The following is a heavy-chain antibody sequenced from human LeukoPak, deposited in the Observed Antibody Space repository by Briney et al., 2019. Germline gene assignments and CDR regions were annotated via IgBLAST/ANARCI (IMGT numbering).Heavy chain of an antibody. CDR2: ISSSSTYI. J-gene: IGHJ4*02. D-gene: IGHD5-12*01. Sequence: RGSPRLSCAASGFSFCSFTMNWVRHAPGKGVGWVSSISSSSTYIYITDSVKGRFPITRDNAKNSLFLQMNSLRAEDTAVYYCARSIYSGYDPYYLVSWGQGILVTVSS. CDR3: ARSIYSGYDPYYLVS. CDR1: GFSFCSFT. V-gene: IGHV3-21*06.